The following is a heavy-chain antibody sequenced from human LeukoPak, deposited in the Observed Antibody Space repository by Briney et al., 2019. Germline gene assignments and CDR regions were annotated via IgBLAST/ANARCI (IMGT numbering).Heavy chain of an antibody. V-gene: IGHV4-59*01. Sequence: SETLSLTCTVSGGSISSYYWRWIRQPPGKGLEWIGYIYYSGSTNYNPSLKSRVTISVDTSKNQFSLKLSSVTAADTAVYYCEREVGYSYPTFDYWGQGTLVTVSS. CDR1: GGSISSYY. J-gene: IGHJ4*02. CDR2: IYYSGST. D-gene: IGHD5-18*01. CDR3: EREVGYSYPTFDY.